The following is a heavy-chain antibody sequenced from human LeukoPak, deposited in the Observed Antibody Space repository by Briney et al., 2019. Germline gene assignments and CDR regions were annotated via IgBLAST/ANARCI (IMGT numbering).Heavy chain of an antibody. CDR2: ISWSSGSI. J-gene: IGHJ4*02. CDR1: GFTFDDYA. Sequence: KSGGSLRLSCAASGFTFDDYAMHWVRQAPGKGLEWVSGISWSSGSIEYADSVKGRFTISRDNAKNSLYLQMNSLRAGDTALYYCAKDDSYGGNSNFDYWGQGTLVTVSS. CDR3: AKDDSYGGNSNFDY. V-gene: IGHV3-9*01. D-gene: IGHD4-23*01.